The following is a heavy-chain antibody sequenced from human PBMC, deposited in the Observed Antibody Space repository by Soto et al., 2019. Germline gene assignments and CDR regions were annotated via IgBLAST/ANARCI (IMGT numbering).Heavy chain of an antibody. D-gene: IGHD3-3*01. Sequence: QVQLVESGGGVVQPGRSLRLSCAASGFTFSSYGMHWVRQAPGKGLEWVAVIWYDGSNKYYADSVKGRFTISRDNSKNTLYLQMNSLRAEDTAVYYCARVSRWGLRFLEWPIYYYYGMDVWGQGTTVTVSS. CDR2: IWYDGSNK. CDR1: GFTFSSYG. J-gene: IGHJ6*02. CDR3: ARVSRWGLRFLEWPIYYYYGMDV. V-gene: IGHV3-33*01.